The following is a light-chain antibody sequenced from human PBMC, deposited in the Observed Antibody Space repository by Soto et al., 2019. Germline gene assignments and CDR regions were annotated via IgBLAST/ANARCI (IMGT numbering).Light chain of an antibody. CDR3: SSYAGSNIWV. J-gene: IGLJ1*01. V-gene: IGLV2-8*01. CDR2: EVS. Sequence: QSVRTQPPSASGSPGQSVTISCTGTSSDVGGYNYVSWYQQHPGKAPKLMIYEVSKRPSGVPDRFSGSKSGNTASLTVSGLQAEDEADYYCSSYAGSNIWVFGTGTKVTVL. CDR1: SSDVGGYNY.